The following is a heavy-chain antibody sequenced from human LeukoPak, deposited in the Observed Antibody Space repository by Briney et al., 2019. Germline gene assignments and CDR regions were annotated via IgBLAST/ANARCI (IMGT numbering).Heavy chain of an antibody. V-gene: IGHV4-59*02. CDR1: GASVSSSH. CDR2: LSYTGKT. J-gene: IGHJ4*02. Sequence: SEALSLTCVVSGASVSSSHWNWIRQLPGKGLEWIGCLSYTGKTDYNPSLTSRVTISLDTSKNQVSLELRSVTAADTAVYYCSEGYFEPFDHWGQGTLVTVSS. CDR3: SEGYFEPFDH. D-gene: IGHD2/OR15-2a*01.